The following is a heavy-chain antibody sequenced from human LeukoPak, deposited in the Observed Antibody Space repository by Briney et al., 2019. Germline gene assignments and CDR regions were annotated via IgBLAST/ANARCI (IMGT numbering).Heavy chain of an antibody. D-gene: IGHD2-2*01. CDR3: ARHRSPSSLSFFDI. CDR1: GASISSYY. CDR2: IYTSETT. Sequence: SETLSLTCTVSGASISSYYWSWIRQPPGKGLEWIGYIYTSETTDFNPALRSRVTISIDTSKNQVSLRLSSVTAADTALYYCARHRSPSSLSFFDIWGQGMLVIVSS. J-gene: IGHJ4*02. V-gene: IGHV4-4*09.